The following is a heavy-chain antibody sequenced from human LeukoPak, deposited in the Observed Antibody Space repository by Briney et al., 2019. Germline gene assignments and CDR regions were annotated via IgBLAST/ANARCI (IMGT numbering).Heavy chain of an antibody. D-gene: IGHD4-17*01. CDR2: IKSKTDGGTI. CDR3: TTGLYGDLDY. Sequence: GGSLRLSCAASGFTFSIYAMSWVRQAPGKGLEWVGRIKSKTDGGTIDYAAPVRGRFTISRDDSKNTLYLQMNSLKTEDTAVYYCTTGLYGDLDYWGQGTLVTVSS. CDR1: GFTFSIYA. V-gene: IGHV3-15*01. J-gene: IGHJ4*02.